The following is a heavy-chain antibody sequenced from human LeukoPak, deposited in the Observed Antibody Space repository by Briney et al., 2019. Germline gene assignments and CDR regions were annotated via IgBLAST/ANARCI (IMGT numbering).Heavy chain of an antibody. CDR2: INEDGSEI. V-gene: IGHV3-7*01. CDR1: GFPFSGYW. Sequence: PGGSLRLSCAVSGFPFSGYWMGWVRQAAGNGLEWVATINEDGSEIYYVNSVKGRFTIPRDNAKNSLSLQMNSLRAEDTTLYYCARGFDGRSAFDIWGQGTMVTVSS. CDR3: ARGFDGRSAFDI. J-gene: IGHJ3*02. D-gene: IGHD3-10*01.